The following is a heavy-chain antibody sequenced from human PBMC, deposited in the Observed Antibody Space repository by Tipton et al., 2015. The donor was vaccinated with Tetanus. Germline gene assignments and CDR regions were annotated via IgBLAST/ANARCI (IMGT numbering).Heavy chain of an antibody. Sequence: TLSLTCAVSGGSISSGGYSWSWIRQPPGKGLEWIGYIYHSGSTYYNPSLKSRVTISVDRSKNQFSLKLSSVTAADTAVYYCARGDGYNRVVWFDPWGQGTLVTVSS. V-gene: IGHV4-30-2*01. CDR2: IYHSGST. CDR1: GGSISSGGYS. CDR3: ARGDGYNRVVWFDP. D-gene: IGHD5-24*01. J-gene: IGHJ5*02.